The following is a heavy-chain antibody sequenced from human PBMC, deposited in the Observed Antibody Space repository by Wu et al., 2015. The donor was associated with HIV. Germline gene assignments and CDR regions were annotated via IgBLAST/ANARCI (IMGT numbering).Heavy chain of an antibody. J-gene: IGHJ4*02. V-gene: IGHV1-2*02. Sequence: QVQLVQSGAEVKKPGASVIVSCKASGYTFTDKYIHWVRQAPGQGLEWMGCVNPNTGDTHYAQNLQGRVTMTSHTSISTAYMELSNLRSDDTAVYYCARDKNPTVFDFWGQGTLVTVSS. CDR2: VNPNTGDT. D-gene: IGHD1-14*01. CDR3: ARDKNPTVFDF. CDR1: GYTFTDKY.